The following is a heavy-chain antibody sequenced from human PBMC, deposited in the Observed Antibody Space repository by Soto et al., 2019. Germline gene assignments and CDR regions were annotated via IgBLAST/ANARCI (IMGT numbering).Heavy chain of an antibody. V-gene: IGHV3-48*03. Sequence: GGSLRLSCAASGFTFSSYEMNWVRQAPGKGLEWVSYISSSGSTIYYADSVKGRFTISRDNAKNSLYLQMNSLRAEDTAVYYCARGIYCSSTSCYDYWGQGTLVTVSS. D-gene: IGHD2-2*01. CDR2: ISSSGSTI. CDR1: GFTFSSYE. CDR3: ARGIYCSSTSCYDY. J-gene: IGHJ4*02.